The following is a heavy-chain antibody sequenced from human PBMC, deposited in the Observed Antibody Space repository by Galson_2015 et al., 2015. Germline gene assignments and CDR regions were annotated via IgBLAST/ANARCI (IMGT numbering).Heavy chain of an antibody. CDR2: INQDGSVN. J-gene: IGHJ3*02. V-gene: IGHV3-7*01. Sequence: SLRLSCAASGLTFSNYWMTWVRQAPGKGLEWVANINQDGSVNHYVDSVKGRFTISRDNAKNSLYLQMDSLRAEETAVYYCAGGDSFDIWGQGTMVTVSS. CDR1: GLTFSNYW. CDR3: AGGDSFDI.